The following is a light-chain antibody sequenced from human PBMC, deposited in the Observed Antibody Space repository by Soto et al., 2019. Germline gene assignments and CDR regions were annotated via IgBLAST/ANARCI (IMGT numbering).Light chain of an antibody. CDR3: QQYKNWPT. Sequence: EIVMTQSPATLSVSPGERATLSCRASQSVSSNLAWYQQKPGQAPRLLIYGASTRATGIPARFSGRGSGTEFTLTISSLQSEDFAVYYCQQYKNWPTFVGGTKVEIK. CDR1: QSVSSN. V-gene: IGKV3-15*01. J-gene: IGKJ4*01. CDR2: GAS.